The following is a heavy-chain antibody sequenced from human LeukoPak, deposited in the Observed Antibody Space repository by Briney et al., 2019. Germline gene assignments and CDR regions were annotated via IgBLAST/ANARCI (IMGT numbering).Heavy chain of an antibody. V-gene: IGHV4-39*01. CDR1: GGSISSSSYY. CDR2: IYYSGST. D-gene: IGHD3-10*01. CDR3: ARLNMVRGVIITSPFDY. J-gene: IGHJ4*02. Sequence: SETLSLTXTVSGGSISSSSYYWGWIRQPPGKGLEWIGSIYYSGSTYYNPSLKSRVTISVDTSKNQFSLKLSSVTAADTAVYYCARLNMVRGVIITSPFDYWGQGTLVTVSS.